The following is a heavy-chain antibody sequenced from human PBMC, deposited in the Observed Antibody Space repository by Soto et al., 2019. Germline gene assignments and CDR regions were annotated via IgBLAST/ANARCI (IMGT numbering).Heavy chain of an antibody. CDR2: IYSSGST. J-gene: IGHJ4*02. CDR3: ARSPSMVRGVIMDY. CDR1: GGSISNYY. Sequence: SETLSLTCTVSGGSISNYYWNWIRQSPGKGLEWIGYIYSSGSTHYNPSLQNRVTISIDTSKNQFSLKLNSMTAADTAVYYCARSPSMVRGVIMDYWGQGTLVTVSS. V-gene: IGHV4-59*01. D-gene: IGHD3-10*01.